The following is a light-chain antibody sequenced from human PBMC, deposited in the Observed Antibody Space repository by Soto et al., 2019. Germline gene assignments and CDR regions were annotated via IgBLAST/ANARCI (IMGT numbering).Light chain of an antibody. V-gene: IGKV1-39*01. CDR2: DAS. J-gene: IGKJ1*01. Sequence: DIQMTQSPSSLSTSVGDSVTITCRASQSISTFLNWYQQKPGKAPKLLIYDASSLQGGVPSRFSGGGSGTDFTLTITSLQPEDFATYYCQQTYTTPWTFGQGTKVEIK. CDR3: QQTYTTPWT. CDR1: QSISTF.